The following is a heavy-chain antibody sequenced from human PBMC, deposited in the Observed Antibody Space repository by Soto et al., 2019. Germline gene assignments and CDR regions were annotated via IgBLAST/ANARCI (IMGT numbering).Heavy chain of an antibody. CDR2: INDRGSI. CDR3: ARESHDSLTGPPWVWYFDL. D-gene: IGHD3-9*01. V-gene: IGHV4-34*01. J-gene: IGHJ2*01. CDR1: GGSFSGYY. Sequence: QVQLQQWGAGPLRPLETLSLTCGVSGGSFSGYYWAWIRQSPGKGLGWIGEINDRGSINYNPSLKSRVSISVDTSKNHYSLKLRSVTAADTAVYYCARESHDSLTGPPWVWYFDLWGRGTLVTVSS.